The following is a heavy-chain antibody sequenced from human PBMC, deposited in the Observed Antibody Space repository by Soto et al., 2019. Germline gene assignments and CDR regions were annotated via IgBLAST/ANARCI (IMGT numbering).Heavy chain of an antibody. J-gene: IGHJ4*02. Sequence: PSETLSLTCTVSGDSVSSDNYYWTWILQSPGKGLEWVGYIYSSGSTKYNPSLKSRVTISLHTSSNQFSLNLTSVTDADTAVYYCARDIRGYSRAFDFWGQGTLVTVSS. V-gene: IGHV4-61*01. CDR1: GDSVSSDNYY. CDR2: IYSSGST. D-gene: IGHD5-18*01. CDR3: ARDIRGYSRAFDF.